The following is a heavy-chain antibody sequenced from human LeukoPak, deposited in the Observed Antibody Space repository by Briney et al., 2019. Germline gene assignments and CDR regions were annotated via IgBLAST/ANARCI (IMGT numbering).Heavy chain of an antibody. CDR2: ISPTYDI. Sequence: GGSLRLSCAASGFIFSSFAMNWVRQALGKGLEWVSYISPTYDIYYSDSVRGRFTISRDNAKNSLHLQMNSLRDEDTAVYYCARDHNWGFDYWGQGTLVAVSS. D-gene: IGHD7-27*01. V-gene: IGHV3-48*02. J-gene: IGHJ4*02. CDR1: GFIFSSFA. CDR3: ARDHNWGFDY.